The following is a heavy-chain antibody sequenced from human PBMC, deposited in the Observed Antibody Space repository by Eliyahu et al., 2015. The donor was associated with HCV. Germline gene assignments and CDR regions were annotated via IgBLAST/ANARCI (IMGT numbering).Heavy chain of an antibody. D-gene: IGHD6-19*01. CDR2: IHYSGST. J-gene: IGHJ5*02. CDR1: GGXXPXYY. CDR3: ASGGGGIAVAGTGGWFDP. Sequence: XVQLQESGPGLVKPSETLSLTCXVSGGXXPXYYWSWIRQPPGKGLAWIGYIHYSGSTNYNPSLKSRVTISVDTSKNQFSLNLTSVTAADTAVYYCASGGGGIAVAGTGGWFDPWGQGTLVTVSS. V-gene: IGHV4-59*01.